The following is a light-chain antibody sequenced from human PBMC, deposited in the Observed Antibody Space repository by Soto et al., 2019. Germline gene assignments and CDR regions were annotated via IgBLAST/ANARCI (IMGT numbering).Light chain of an antibody. J-gene: IGKJ4*01. CDR2: EAS. CDR3: QQYKVWPPT. Sequence: DIQMTQSPSSLSASVGDRVTITCRASEDISNVLAWFQQRPGEAPQSLMFEASYLESGVSSRYSGSGYGTDFTLTISSLQPEDSATYYCQQYKVWPPTFGWGTKVEI. V-gene: IGKV1-16*01. CDR1: EDISNV.